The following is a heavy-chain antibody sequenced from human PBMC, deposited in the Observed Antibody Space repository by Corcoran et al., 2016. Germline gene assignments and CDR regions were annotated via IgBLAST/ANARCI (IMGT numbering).Heavy chain of an antibody. CDR3: AKHGYCSSTSCENWCDP. J-gene: IGHJ5*02. D-gene: IGHD2-2*01. Sequence: QVQLVQSGAEVKKSGASVKVSCKASGYTFTSYGISWVRPAPGQGLEWMGWVSAYNGNTNYAQKLQGRVTMTTDTSTSTAYMELRSLRSDDTAVYYCAKHGYCSSTSCENWCDPWGHGTLVTVSS. CDR1: GYTFTSYG. CDR2: VSAYNGNT. V-gene: IGHV1-18*01.